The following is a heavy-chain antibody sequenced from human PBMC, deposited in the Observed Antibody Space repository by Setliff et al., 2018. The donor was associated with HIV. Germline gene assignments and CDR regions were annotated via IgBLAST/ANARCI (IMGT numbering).Heavy chain of an antibody. D-gene: IGHD1-26*01. J-gene: IGHJ3*02. CDR3: ARIRAGALLNAFDI. Sequence: ASVKVSCKASGYTFSNFAIGWLRQAPGQGLEWMGWISSYSDNTFYARSLQGRVTMTTDTASSTSYTELRSLRSDDTAMYYCARIRAGALLNAFDIWAQGTMVTVS. CDR2: ISSYSDNT. CDR1: GYTFSNFA. V-gene: IGHV1-18*01.